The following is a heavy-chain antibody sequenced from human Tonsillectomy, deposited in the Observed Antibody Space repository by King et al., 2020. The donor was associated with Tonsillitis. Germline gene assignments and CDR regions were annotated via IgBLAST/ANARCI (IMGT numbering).Heavy chain of an antibody. Sequence: VQLVESGGGVVQPGRSLRLSCAASGFTFSSYGMHWVRQAPGKGLEWVAVISYDGSNKYYADSVKGRFTISRENSKNTLYLQMNSLRAEDTAVYYCARYSSSWSVDYWGQGTLVTVSS. J-gene: IGHJ4*02. CDR1: GFTFSSYG. CDR2: ISYDGSNK. D-gene: IGHD6-13*01. CDR3: ARYSSSWSVDY. V-gene: IGHV3-30*03.